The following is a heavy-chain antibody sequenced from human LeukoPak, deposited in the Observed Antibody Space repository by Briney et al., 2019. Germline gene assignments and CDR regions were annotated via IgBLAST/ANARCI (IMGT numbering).Heavy chain of an antibody. CDR1: GFIFSSYA. V-gene: IGHV3-23*01. CDR3: AKGWEFRVVIPAAVS. D-gene: IGHD3-3*01. J-gene: IGHJ5*02. Sequence: GGPLRLSCEGSGFIFSSYAMTWLGQAPGKGVQWGSSISGSGESTYYADSMKCRFTISRDNSKNTLSLQMNSLRAEDTAVYFCAKGWEFRVVIPAAVSWGQGTLVTVSS. CDR2: ISGSGEST.